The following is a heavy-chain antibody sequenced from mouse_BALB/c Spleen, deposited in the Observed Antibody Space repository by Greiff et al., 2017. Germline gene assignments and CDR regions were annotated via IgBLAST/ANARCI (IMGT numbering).Heavy chain of an antibody. CDR2: ISSGGST. Sequence: EVHLVESGGGLVKPGGSLKLSCAASGFTFSSYAMSWVRQTPEKRLEWVASISSGGSTYYPDSVKGRFTISRDNARNILYLQMSSLRSEDTAMYYCAREGGTTAYFDYWGQGTTLTVSS. V-gene: IGHV5-6-5*01. CDR1: GFTFSSYA. CDR3: AREGGTTAYFDY. J-gene: IGHJ2*01. D-gene: IGHD1-2*01.